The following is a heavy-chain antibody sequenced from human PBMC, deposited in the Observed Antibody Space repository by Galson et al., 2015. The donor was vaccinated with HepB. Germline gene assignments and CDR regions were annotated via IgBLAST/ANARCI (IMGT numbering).Heavy chain of an antibody. CDR2: TYYRSKWYN. CDR1: GDSVSSNSAA. J-gene: IGHJ6*02. CDR3: AREVVWLGAVRDYYYYYDMDV. D-gene: IGHD3-10*01. Sequence: CAISGDSVSSNSAAWNWIRQSPSRGLEWLGRTYYRSKWYNDYAVSVKSRITINPDTSKNQFSLQLNSVTPEDTAVYYCAREVVWLGAVRDYYYYYDMDVWVQGTTVTVSS. V-gene: IGHV6-1*01.